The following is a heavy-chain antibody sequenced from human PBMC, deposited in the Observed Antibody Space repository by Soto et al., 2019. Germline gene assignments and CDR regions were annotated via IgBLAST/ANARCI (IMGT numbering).Heavy chain of an antibody. J-gene: IGHJ4*02. CDR3: ASQIVATITGYFDY. CDR2: IYYSGST. Sequence: ASETLSLTCTVSGGSISSSSYYWGWIRQPPGKGLEWIGSIYYSGSTYYNPSLKSRVTISVDTSKNQFSLKLSSVTAADTAVYYCASQIVATITGYFDYWGQGTLVTVSS. D-gene: IGHD5-12*01. CDR1: GGSISSSSYY. V-gene: IGHV4-39*01.